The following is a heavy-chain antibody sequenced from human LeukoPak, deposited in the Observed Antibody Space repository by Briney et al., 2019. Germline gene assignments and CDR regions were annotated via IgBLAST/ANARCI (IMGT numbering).Heavy chain of an antibody. CDR3: ARGGSGSGWLYYFDY. V-gene: IGHV1-2*02. D-gene: IGHD6-19*01. J-gene: IGHJ4*02. CDR1: GYTFTGYY. Sequence: ASVKVSCKASGYTFTGYYIHWVRQAPGQGLEWMGWINPNSGGTNYAQKFQGRVTMTRDTSISAAYMELSRLRSDDTAVYYCARGGSGSGWLYYFDYSGQGTLVTVSS. CDR2: INPNSGGT.